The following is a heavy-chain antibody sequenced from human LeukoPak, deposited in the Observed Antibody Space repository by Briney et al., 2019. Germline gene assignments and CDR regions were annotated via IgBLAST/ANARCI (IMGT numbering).Heavy chain of an antibody. CDR3: ARPQYWYDSSGYLV. D-gene: IGHD3-22*01. V-gene: IGHV1-18*04. Sequence: GASVKVSCKASGYTFTGYYMHWVRQAPGQGLEWMGWISAYNGNTNYAQKLQGIVTMTTDTSTSTAYMELRSLRSDDTAVYYCARPQYWYDSSGYLVWGQGTLVTVSS. CDR2: ISAYNGNT. J-gene: IGHJ4*02. CDR1: GYTFTGYY.